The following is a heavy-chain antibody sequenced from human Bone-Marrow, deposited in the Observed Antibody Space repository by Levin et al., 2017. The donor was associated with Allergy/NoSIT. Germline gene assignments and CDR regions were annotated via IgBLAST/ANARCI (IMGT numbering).Heavy chain of an antibody. Sequence: PGGSLRLSCASSGFPFSTYGMAWVRQAPGEGLEWLASISTRSTYIHYADSVKGRFTISRDNANNSLSLQMTRLRREDTAVYYCARAAGAAGRGGMDVWGQGTTVTVSS. D-gene: IGHD6-13*01. CDR3: ARAAGAAGRGGMDV. CDR1: GFPFSTYG. J-gene: IGHJ6*02. V-gene: IGHV3-21*01. CDR2: ISTRSTYI.